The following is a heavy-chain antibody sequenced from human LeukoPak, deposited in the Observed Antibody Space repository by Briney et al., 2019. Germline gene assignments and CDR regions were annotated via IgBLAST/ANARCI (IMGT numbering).Heavy chain of an antibody. Sequence: ASVKVSCKASGYTFIGYCIHWVRQAPGQGLEWMGWINPMSGGINYAQNFQGRVSMTRDTSISTAYMELSRLRSDDTAVYYCAREFLEWSNWFDPWGQGTLVTVSS. CDR1: GYTFIGYC. CDR3: AREFLEWSNWFDP. V-gene: IGHV1-2*02. CDR2: INPMSGGI. D-gene: IGHD3-3*01. J-gene: IGHJ5*02.